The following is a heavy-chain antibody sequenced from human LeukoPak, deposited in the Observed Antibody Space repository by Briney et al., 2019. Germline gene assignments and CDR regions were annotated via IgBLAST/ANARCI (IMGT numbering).Heavy chain of an antibody. CDR3: ARGLTGYLDYYYGMDV. CDR2: ISYDGSNK. Sequence: GSLRLSCAASGFTFSSYSMNWVRQAPGKGLEWVAVISYDGSNKYYADSVKGRFTISRDNSKNTLYLQMNSLRAEDTAVYYCARGLTGYLDYYYGMDVWGQGTTVTVSS. CDR1: GFTFSSYS. D-gene: IGHD3-9*01. J-gene: IGHJ6*02. V-gene: IGHV3-30*03.